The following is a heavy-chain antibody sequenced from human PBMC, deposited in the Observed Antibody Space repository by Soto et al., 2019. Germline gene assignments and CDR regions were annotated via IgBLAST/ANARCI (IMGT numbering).Heavy chain of an antibody. J-gene: IGHJ6*02. CDR3: ARDSRYHQLLLGTDYYYYYGMDV. Sequence: PSETLSLTCAVSGGSISSSNWWSWVRQPPGKGLEWIGEIYLSGSTNYNPSLKSRVTISVDRSKNQFSLELSSVTAADTAVYYCARDSRYHQLLLGTDYYYYYGMDVWGQGTTVTVSS. CDR1: GGSISSSNW. V-gene: IGHV4-4*02. D-gene: IGHD2-2*01. CDR2: IYLSGST.